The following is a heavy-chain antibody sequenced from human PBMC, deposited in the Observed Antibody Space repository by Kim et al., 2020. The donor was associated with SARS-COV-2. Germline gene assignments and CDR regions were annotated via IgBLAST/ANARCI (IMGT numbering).Heavy chain of an antibody. Sequence: SLKSRVTISVDTSKNQFSLKLSSVTAADTAVYYCASEKAYDSSGQNAFDIWGQGTMVTVSS. CDR3: ASEKAYDSSGQNAFDI. D-gene: IGHD3-22*01. V-gene: IGHV4-31*02. J-gene: IGHJ3*02.